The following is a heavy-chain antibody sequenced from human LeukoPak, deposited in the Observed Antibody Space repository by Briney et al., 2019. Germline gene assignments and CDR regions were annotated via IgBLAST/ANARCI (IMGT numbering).Heavy chain of an antibody. CDR1: GFTFNIYA. CDR3: ARGGDYFDY. CDR2: ISYDGSNK. J-gene: IGHJ4*02. V-gene: IGHV3-30-3*01. Sequence: GGSLRLSCVTSGFTFNIYAMHWVRQAPGKGLEWVSLISYDGSNKFYADSARGRFTISRDDSNNTLFLQMSSLRVEDTAVYYCARGGDYFDYWGQGTLVTVSS.